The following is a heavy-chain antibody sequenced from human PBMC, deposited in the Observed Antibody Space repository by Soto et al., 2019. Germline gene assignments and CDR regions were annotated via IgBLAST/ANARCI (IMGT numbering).Heavy chain of an antibody. V-gene: IGHV1-69*01. CDR2: IVPILYAT. D-gene: IGHD6-13*01. J-gene: IGHJ6*02. Sequence: QVQLVQSGAEVKKPGSSVKVSCKASGGTFSSYAISWVRQAPGQGLEWMGGIVPILYATKYAQKFQGRVTLTADESTTTAYMELSGLRSEDTAVYYCARVRTQQLIRGPYYGMDVWGQGTTVTVSS. CDR3: ARVRTQQLIRGPYYGMDV. CDR1: GGTFSSYA.